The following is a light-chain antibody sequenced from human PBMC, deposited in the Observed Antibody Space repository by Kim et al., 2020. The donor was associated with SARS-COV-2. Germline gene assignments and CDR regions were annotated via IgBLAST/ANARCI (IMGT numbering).Light chain of an antibody. CDR1: SSDVGSYNR. V-gene: IGLV2-18*02. CDR3: SSYTSSSPWV. CDR2: EVS. Sequence: QSALTQPPSVSGSPGQSVTISCTGTSSDVGSYNRVSWYQQPPGTAPKLMIYEVSKRPAGVPDRFSASKSGNTASLTISGLQAEDDADYYCSSYTSSSPWVFGGGTKLTVL. J-gene: IGLJ3*02.